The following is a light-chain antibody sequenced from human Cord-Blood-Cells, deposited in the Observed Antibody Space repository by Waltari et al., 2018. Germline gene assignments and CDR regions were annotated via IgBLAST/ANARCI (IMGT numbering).Light chain of an antibody. Sequence: SALTQPASVSGSPGTSITISCTGTSRDGGGYNDVSWYQQHPGKAPRLMIYDVSNRPSGVSNRFSGSKSGNTASLTISGLQAEDEADYYCSSYTSSSTLVFGGGTKLTVL. CDR1: SRDGGGYND. J-gene: IGLJ2*01. CDR3: SSYTSSSTLV. V-gene: IGLV2-14*01. CDR2: DVS.